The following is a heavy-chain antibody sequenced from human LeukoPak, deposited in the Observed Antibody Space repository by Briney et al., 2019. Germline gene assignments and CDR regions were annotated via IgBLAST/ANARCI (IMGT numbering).Heavy chain of an antibody. CDR1: GAYFTNYY. Sequence: SETLSLTCTVSGAYFTNYYWSFIRQPPGKGLEWIGFSSYNGNTNYNPSLKSRVTTSVDTSKNQFSLKLSSVTAADTAVYYCARDGRGLGFYYYYMDVWGKGTTVAVSS. CDR3: ARDGRGLGFYYYYMDV. J-gene: IGHJ6*03. CDR2: SSYNGNT. V-gene: IGHV4-59*12.